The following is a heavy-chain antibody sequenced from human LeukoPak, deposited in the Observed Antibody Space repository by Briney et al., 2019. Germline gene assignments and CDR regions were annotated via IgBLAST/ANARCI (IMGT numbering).Heavy chain of an antibody. D-gene: IGHD3-22*01. J-gene: IGHJ3*02. V-gene: IGHV1-69*13. CDR1: GGSFTFTSHA. CDR3: AGFFYDNSGDAFDI. CDR2: LIPIYGSA. Sequence: VASVKVSCKASGGSFTFTSHAISWVRQAPGQGLEWMGGLIPIYGSANYAQKFQGRVTITSDESTRTVYMELSSLRPEDSAVYYCAGFFYDNSGDAFDIWGQGTMVTVSS.